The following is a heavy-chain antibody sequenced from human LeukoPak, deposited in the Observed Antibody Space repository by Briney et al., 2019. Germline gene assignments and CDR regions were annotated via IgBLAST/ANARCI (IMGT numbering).Heavy chain of an antibody. CDR3: ARETIPLSVPDGSGSYYYYYYMDV. V-gene: IGHV3-21*01. CDR2: IGSSGDFI. CDR1: GFTFDDYA. J-gene: IGHJ6*03. D-gene: IGHD3-22*01. Sequence: PGRSLRLSCATAGFTFDDYALHWVRQAPGKGLEWVSSIGSSGDFIYYADSVKGRFTISRDNAKKSLFLEMNSLRAEDTALYFCARETIPLSVPDGSGSYYYYYYMDVWGKGTTVTVSS.